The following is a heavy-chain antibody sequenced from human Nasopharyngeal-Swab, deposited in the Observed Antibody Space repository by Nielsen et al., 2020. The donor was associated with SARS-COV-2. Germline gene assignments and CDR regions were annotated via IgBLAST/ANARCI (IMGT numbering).Heavy chain of an antibody. CDR1: GFTFSSYA. Sequence: GESLKISCAASGFTFSSYAMSWVRQAPGKGLEWVSAISGSGGSTYYADSVKGRFTISRDNSKNTLYLQMNSLRAEDTAVYYCARDQGYSYGYYYYYGMDVWGQGTTVTVSS. V-gene: IGHV3-23*01. D-gene: IGHD5-18*01. CDR2: ISGSGGST. CDR3: ARDQGYSYGYYYYYGMDV. J-gene: IGHJ6*02.